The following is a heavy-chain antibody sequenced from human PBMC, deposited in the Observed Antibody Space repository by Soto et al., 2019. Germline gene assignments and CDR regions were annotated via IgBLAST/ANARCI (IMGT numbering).Heavy chain of an antibody. CDR2: ISGSGGST. V-gene: IGHV3-23*01. CDR3: AKAHTAMALYNYGMDV. D-gene: IGHD5-18*01. CDR1: GFTFSSYA. Sequence: PGGSLRLSCVASGFTFSSYAMSWVRQAPGKGLEWVSAISGSGGSTYHADSVKGRFTISRDNSKNTLYLQMNSLRAEDTAVYYCAKAHTAMALYNYGMDVWGQGTTVTVSS. J-gene: IGHJ6*02.